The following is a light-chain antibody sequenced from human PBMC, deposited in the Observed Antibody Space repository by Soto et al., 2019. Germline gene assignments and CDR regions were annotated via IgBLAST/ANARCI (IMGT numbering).Light chain of an antibody. J-gene: IGKJ5*01. CDR3: MQALQTPLT. V-gene: IGKV2-28*01. CDR2: FVS. CDR1: QSLLHSSGYNY. Sequence: EIVLTQSPLSLPVTPGEPASISCRSSQSLLHSSGYNYVDWYLQKPGQSPQLLIYFVSNRASGVTERFSGSGSGTDFTLKISRVEAEDVGHYYCMQALQTPLTFGQGTRLAI.